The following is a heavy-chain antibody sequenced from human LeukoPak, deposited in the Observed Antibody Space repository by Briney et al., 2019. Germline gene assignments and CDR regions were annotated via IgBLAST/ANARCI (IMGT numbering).Heavy chain of an antibody. CDR3: ARITEVRGVKDFDY. J-gene: IGHJ4*02. V-gene: IGHV4-59*01. Sequence: PSETLSLTCTVSGGSISSYYWSWIRQPPGKGLEWIGYIYYSGSTNYNASLKSRVTISVDTSKNQFSLKLSSVTAADTAVYYCARITEVRGVKDFDYWGQGTLVTVSS. D-gene: IGHD3-10*01. CDR2: IYYSGST. CDR1: GGSISSYY.